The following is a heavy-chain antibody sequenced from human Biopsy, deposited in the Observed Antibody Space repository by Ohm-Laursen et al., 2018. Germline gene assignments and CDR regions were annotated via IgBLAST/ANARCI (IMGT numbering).Heavy chain of an antibody. CDR3: TRGDYFDSNGYFWFDP. D-gene: IGHD3-22*01. CDR2: IFNSANT. CDR1: GGSISSGGSF. J-gene: IGHJ5*02. Sequence: SLTLSLTCTVSGGSISSGGSFWSWIRKGPGRGLEWIGYIFNSANTYYNPSLKNLITISGDTSKNQFSLKLNSVTAADAAVYYCTRGDYFDSNGYFWFDPWGQGTLVTVSS. V-gene: IGHV4-31*01.